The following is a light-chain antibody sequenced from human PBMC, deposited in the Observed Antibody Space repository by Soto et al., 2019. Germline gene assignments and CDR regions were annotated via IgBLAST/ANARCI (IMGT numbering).Light chain of an antibody. CDR1: HSLVHSNGNTY. CDR3: MQGTEFPWT. V-gene: IGKV2-24*01. Sequence: DIVMTQTPLSSPVTLGQPASISCRSSHSLVHSNGNTYLTWLQQRPGQPPRLLIYQVSNRFSGVPDRFSGSGAGTDFTLKISRVEVEDVGVYYWMQGTEFPWTFGQGTQVEIK. J-gene: IGKJ1*01. CDR2: QVS.